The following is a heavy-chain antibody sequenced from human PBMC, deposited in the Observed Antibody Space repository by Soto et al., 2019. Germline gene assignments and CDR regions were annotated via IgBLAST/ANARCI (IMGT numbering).Heavy chain of an antibody. CDR2: INHRGST. Sequence: QVQLQQWGAGLLKPSETLSLTCAVYGGSFSDYYWSWIRQPPGKGLEWIGEINHRGSTNYNPSLKSRVTISVDTSKNQCSLKLGSLTAADTAVYYCATSNKDYSCSLWTDWGQGSLVTVSS. J-gene: IGHJ4*02. D-gene: IGHD6-13*01. CDR1: GGSFSDYY. V-gene: IGHV4-34*01. CDR3: ATSNKDYSCSLWTD.